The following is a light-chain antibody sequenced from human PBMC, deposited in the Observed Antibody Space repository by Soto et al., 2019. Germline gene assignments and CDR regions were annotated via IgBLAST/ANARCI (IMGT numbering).Light chain of an antibody. CDR3: QQSNNWPLT. CDR1: QSVTSNY. CDR2: AAS. Sequence: EVVLTQSPGTVSLSPGERATLSCRASQSVTSNYLAWYQQKPGQAPRLLIYAASSRATGIPDRFSGSGSGTDFTLSFSRLEPEDFAIYYCQQSNNWPLTFGGGTKVEIK. J-gene: IGKJ4*01. V-gene: IGKV3-20*01.